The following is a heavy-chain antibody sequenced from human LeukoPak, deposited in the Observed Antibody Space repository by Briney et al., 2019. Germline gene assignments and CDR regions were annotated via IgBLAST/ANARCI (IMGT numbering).Heavy chain of an antibody. D-gene: IGHD3-22*01. CDR1: GGSISGYY. Sequence: SETLSLTCTVSGGSISGYYWNWIRQPAGKGLEWIGRIYTSRSTNYNPSLKSRVTMSVDTSKNQFSLKLSSVTAADTAVYYCARKSHDSSGFDFWGQGTLVTVSS. V-gene: IGHV4-4*07. J-gene: IGHJ4*02. CDR2: IYTSRST. CDR3: ARKSHDSSGFDF.